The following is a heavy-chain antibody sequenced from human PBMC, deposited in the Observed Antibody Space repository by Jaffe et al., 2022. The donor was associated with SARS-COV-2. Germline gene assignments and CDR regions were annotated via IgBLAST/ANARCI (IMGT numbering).Heavy chain of an antibody. V-gene: IGHV4-61*02. Sequence: QVQLQESGPGLVKPSQTLSLSCSVSGGSFSSGTYYWSWIRQPAGKGLEWIGRMHSSGSTNYNPSLRSRITISLDASKNQFSLKLGSVTAADTAVYYCARGSHHRDGYMFDWGPGTLVTVSS. D-gene: IGHD3-10*02. CDR3: ARGSHHRDGYMFD. CDR2: MHSSGST. CDR1: GGSFSSGTYY. J-gene: IGHJ4*02.